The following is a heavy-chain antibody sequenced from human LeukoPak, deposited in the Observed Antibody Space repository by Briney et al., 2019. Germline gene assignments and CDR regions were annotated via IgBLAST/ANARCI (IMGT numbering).Heavy chain of an antibody. CDR2: MSGSDTGS. Sequence: GGSLRLSCVASGFTLSSYSMSWVRQAPGKGLEWVSAMSGSDTGSWYADSVKGRFTISRDTSKTTLYLQMNSLRAEDTAVYYCAKDRSGTSWADAFDIWGQGTMVSVSS. J-gene: IGHJ3*02. D-gene: IGHD1-26*01. CDR3: AKDRSGTSWADAFDI. CDR1: GFTLSSYS. V-gene: IGHV3-23*01.